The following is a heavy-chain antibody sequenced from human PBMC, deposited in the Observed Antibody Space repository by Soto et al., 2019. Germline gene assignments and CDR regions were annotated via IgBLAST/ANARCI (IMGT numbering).Heavy chain of an antibody. CDR2: IYYSGST. CDR3: ARDTSDYGDHNYFDY. Sequence: SETLSLTCTVSGGSISSYYWSWIRQPPGKGLEWIGYIYYSGSTNYNPSLKSRVTISVETSKNQFSLKLSSVTAADTAVYYCARDTSDYGDHNYFDYWGQGTLVTVSS. J-gene: IGHJ4*02. D-gene: IGHD4-17*01. V-gene: IGHV4-59*01. CDR1: GGSISSYY.